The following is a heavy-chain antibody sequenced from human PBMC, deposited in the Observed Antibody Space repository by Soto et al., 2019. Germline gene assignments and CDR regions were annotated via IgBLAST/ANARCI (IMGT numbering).Heavy chain of an antibody. J-gene: IGHJ6*03. CDR3: AKAEYYYRSSREGDYYYYYMDV. CDR1: GFTFSSYV. D-gene: IGHD3-10*01. V-gene: IGHV3-23*01. CDR2: ISDSGGST. Sequence: GGSLRLSCAASGFTFSSYVMSWVRQAPGKGLEWVSSISDSGGSTYYADSAKGRFTISRDNSKNTLFLQMNSLRAEDTAVYYCAKAEYYYRSSREGDYYYYYMDVWGKGTTVTVSS.